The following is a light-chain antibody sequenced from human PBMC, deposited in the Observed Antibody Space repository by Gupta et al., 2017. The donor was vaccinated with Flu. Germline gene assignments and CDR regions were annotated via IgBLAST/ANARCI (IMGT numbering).Light chain of an antibody. J-gene: IGKJ1*01. CDR2: GAS. CDR3: QQDVSSPWT. V-gene: IGKV3-20*01. Sequence: EILLTQSPGTLSLSPGERATLSCRASQSVRSSQLAWYQQKPGQAPRLLIYGASSRATGIPDRFSGSGSGTDFTLTISRLEPEDFAVYYCQQDVSSPWTFGQGTKVEIK. CDR1: QSVRSSQ.